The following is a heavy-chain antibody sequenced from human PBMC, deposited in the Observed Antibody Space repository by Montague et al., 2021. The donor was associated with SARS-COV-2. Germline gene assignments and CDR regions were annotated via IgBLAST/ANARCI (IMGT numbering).Heavy chain of an antibody. CDR2: IYYSGST. D-gene: IGHD5-12*01. CDR3: ARRRAYSDYDSGLDV. J-gene: IGHJ6*02. Sequence: TLSLTCTVSGGSISSGGYYWSWIRQHPGKGLEWIGYIYYSGSTYYNPSLKSRVTISVDTSKNQFSLKLSSVTPEDTAVYYCARRRAYSDYDSGLDVWGQGTTVTVSS. V-gene: IGHV4-31*03. CDR1: GGSISSGGYY.